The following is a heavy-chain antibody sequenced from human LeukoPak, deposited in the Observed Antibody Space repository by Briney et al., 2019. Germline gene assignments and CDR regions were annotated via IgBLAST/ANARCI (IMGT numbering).Heavy chain of an antibody. D-gene: IGHD2-15*01. CDR2: INHSRST. V-gene: IGHV4-34*01. CDR1: GGSFSGYY. Sequence: ASETLSLTCAVYGGSFSGYYWSWIRQPPGKGLEWIGEINHSRSTNYNPSLKSRVTISVDTSKNQFSLKLSSVTAADTAVYYCAREDLGRDIDYWGQGTLVTVSS. CDR3: AREDLGRDIDY. J-gene: IGHJ4*02.